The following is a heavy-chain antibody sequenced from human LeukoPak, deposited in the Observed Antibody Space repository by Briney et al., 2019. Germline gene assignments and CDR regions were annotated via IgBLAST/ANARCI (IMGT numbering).Heavy chain of an antibody. D-gene: IGHD6-19*01. CDR1: GFTFSRYS. CDR2: ISGSGGST. CDR3: AKGRGGYSSGWSDY. Sequence: PGGSLRLSCAASGFTFSRYSMHWVRQAPGKGLEWVSAISGSGGSTYYADSVKGRFTISRDNSKNTLYLQMNSLRADDTAVYYCAKGRGGYSSGWSDYGGQGTLVTVNS. J-gene: IGHJ4*02. V-gene: IGHV3-23*01.